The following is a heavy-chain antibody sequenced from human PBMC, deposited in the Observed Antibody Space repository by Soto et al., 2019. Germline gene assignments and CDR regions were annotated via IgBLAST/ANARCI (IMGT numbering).Heavy chain of an antibody. CDR2: IIGSGGRT. CDR1: GFTFSSYA. D-gene: IGHD2-15*01. Sequence: EVQLLESGGGLVQPGGSLRLSCAASGFTFSSYAMSWVRQAPGKGLEWVSAIIGSGGRTYYADSVKGRFTISRDNSKNTLCLQMNSLRVEDTAVYYCAKDRIIGSTTLWGMDVWGQGTTVTVSS. CDR3: AKDRIIGSTTLWGMDV. J-gene: IGHJ6*02. V-gene: IGHV3-23*01.